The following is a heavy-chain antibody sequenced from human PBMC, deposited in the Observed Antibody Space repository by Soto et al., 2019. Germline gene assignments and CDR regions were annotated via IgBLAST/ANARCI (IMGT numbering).Heavy chain of an antibody. CDR1: AYTFTGYY. Sequence: QVQLVQSGADVKKPGDSMRVSCKASAYTFTGYYIHWVRQAPGQGLEWMGWMNPKNSDTGYEPQFQGRVTMTRDTSINTAHLDLRRLTSDDTANYYCARDGPGSGNDDFDYWGQGALVTVSS. D-gene: IGHD6-13*01. V-gene: IGHV1-2*02. CDR2: MNPKNSDT. CDR3: ARDGPGSGNDDFDY. J-gene: IGHJ4*02.